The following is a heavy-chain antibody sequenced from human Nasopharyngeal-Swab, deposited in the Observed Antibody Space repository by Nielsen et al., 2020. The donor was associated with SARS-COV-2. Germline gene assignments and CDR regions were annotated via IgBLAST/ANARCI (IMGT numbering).Heavy chain of an antibody. CDR1: GVSITSQY. Sequence: GSLRLSCTVSGVSITSQYWSWIRQPPGKGLEWIAYISHNSGTSYNPSLRSRVTMFMDTSTNQFSLRLTSVTAADTAVYYCAKEGATGWFDPCGQGILVTVSS. CDR3: AKEGATGWFDP. J-gene: IGHJ5*02. V-gene: IGHV4-59*11. CDR2: ISHNSGT.